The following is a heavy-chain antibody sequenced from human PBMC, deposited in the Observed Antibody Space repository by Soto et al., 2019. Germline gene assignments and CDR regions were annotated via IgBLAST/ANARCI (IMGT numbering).Heavy chain of an antibody. D-gene: IGHD3-10*01. V-gene: IGHV3-30*18. CDR2: ISYDGTNK. CDR3: AKIYGSGSHFDSYGMDV. CDR1: GFTFTSFG. J-gene: IGHJ6*02. Sequence: GGSLRLSCAASGFTFTSFGMHWVRQAPGKGLEWVAIISYDGTNKYYADSVRGRFTISRDNSKRTLYLQMNSLRAEDTAVYYCAKIYGSGSHFDSYGMDVWGPGTTVTVSS.